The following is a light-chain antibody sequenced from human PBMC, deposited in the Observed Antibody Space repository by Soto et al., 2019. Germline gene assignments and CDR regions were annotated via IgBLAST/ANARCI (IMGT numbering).Light chain of an antibody. V-gene: IGLV2-14*01. CDR2: EVS. Sequence: QSVLTQPASVSGSPGQSITISCTGTSSDVGGYNYVSWYQQHPGKAPKLMIYEVSNRPSGVSNRFSGSKSGNTASLIISGLQAEDEADYYCQSYDSSLSGSLFGGGTKLTVL. CDR3: QSYDSSLSGSL. CDR1: SSDVGGYNY. J-gene: IGLJ2*01.